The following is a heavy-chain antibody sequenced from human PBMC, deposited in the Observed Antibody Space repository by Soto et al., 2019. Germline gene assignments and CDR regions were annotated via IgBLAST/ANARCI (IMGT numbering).Heavy chain of an antibody. CDR3: ARAYYDILTGFDY. J-gene: IGHJ4*02. Sequence: QVQLQESGPGLVKPSQTLSLTCTVSGGSISSGGYYWSWIRQHPGKGLEWIGYIYYSGSTYYNPSLQSRVTISVDTSKNQFSLKLSSVTAADTAVYYCARAYYDILTGFDYWGQGTLVTVSS. CDR1: GGSISSGGYY. CDR2: IYYSGST. V-gene: IGHV4-31*03. D-gene: IGHD3-9*01.